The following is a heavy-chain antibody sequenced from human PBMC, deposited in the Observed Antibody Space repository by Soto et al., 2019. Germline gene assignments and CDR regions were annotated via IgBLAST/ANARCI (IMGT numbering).Heavy chain of an antibody. V-gene: IGHV1-8*01. CDR3: ARAGYDFSSGYDYYYYYYMDV. D-gene: IGHD3-3*01. J-gene: IGHJ6*03. CDR2: MNPNSGNT. Sequence: GASVKVSCKASGYTFTSYDINWVRQATGQGLEWMGWMNPNSGNTGYAQKFQGRVTMTRNTSISTAYMELSSLRSEDTAVYYCARAGYDFSSGYDYYYYYYMDVWGKGTTVTVSS. CDR1: GYTFTSYD.